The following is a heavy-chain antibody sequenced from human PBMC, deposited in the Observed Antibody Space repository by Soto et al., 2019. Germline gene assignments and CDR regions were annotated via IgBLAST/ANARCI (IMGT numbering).Heavy chain of an antibody. CDR2: ISYDGSNK. Sequence: QPGGSLRLSCAASGFTFRSYAIHWGRQAPGKGLEWVAVISYDGSNKYYADSVKGRFTISRDNSKNTLYLQMNSLRAEDTAVYYCARDPGIAAAGTLWTILVYYGMDVWGQGTTVTVSS. CDR1: GFTFRSYA. V-gene: IGHV3-30-3*01. CDR3: ARDPGIAAAGTLWTILVYYGMDV. D-gene: IGHD6-13*01. J-gene: IGHJ6*02.